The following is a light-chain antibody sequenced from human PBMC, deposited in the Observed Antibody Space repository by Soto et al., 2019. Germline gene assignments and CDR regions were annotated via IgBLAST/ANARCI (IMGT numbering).Light chain of an antibody. CDR1: SSDVGAYNY. CDR2: DVI. V-gene: IGLV2-8*01. J-gene: IGLJ1*01. Sequence: QSVLTQPPSASGSPGQTVAISCTGTSSDVGAYNYVSWYQQHPGKAPKLMIYDVIQRPSGVPARFSGSKSGNTASLTVSGLQPEGEADYYCCSYTTSSTYVFGTGTKVTVL. CDR3: CSYTTSSTYV.